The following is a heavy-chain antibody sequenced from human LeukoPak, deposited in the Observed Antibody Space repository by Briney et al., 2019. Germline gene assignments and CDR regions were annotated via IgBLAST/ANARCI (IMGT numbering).Heavy chain of an antibody. CDR2: ISSSSTYT. CDR3: ARAVMVSPGFDSRGYSQD. V-gene: IGHV3-11*06. J-gene: IGHJ4*02. D-gene: IGHD3-22*01. CDR1: GFTFSDSY. Sequence: GGSLRLSCAASGFTFSDSYMSWIRQAPGKGLEWVSYISSSSTYTDYAGSVKGRFTISRDNAKNSLYLQMNSLRDEDTAVYYCARAVMVSPGFDSRGYSQDWGQGSLVTVSS.